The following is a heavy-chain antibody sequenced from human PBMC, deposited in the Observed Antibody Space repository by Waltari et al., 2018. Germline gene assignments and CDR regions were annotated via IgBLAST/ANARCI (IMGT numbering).Heavy chain of an antibody. CDR3: VKVIGESAYYGIDV. J-gene: IGHJ6*02. CDR2: TYHSGST. D-gene: IGHD1-26*01. CDR1: GDYMTSDY. Sequence: QVQLQESGPGMVKPSGPLSLTCTVSGDYMTSDYWSWRRQSPGKGLEWIGYTYHSGSTKYDSSFESRVTISIDRSRKQFFLRMTSVTAADTAVYYCVKVIGESAYYGIDVWGQGITVTVSS. V-gene: IGHV4-59*01.